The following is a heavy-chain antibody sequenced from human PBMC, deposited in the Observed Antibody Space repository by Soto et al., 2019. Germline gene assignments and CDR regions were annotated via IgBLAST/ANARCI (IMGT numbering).Heavy chain of an antibody. V-gene: IGHV4-61*03. D-gene: IGHD6-25*01. CDR3: ARAYGGYNDHCFDN. CDR1: GGSVSSANYY. Sequence: SETLSLTCAVSGGSVSSANYYWSWIRQPPGKGLEWIGYIYYSGSTNYNPSLTSRVTISRDTSKNHFSLKLSSVTAADTAIYYCARAYGGYNDHCFDNWGRGTLLAVYS. J-gene: IGHJ4*02. CDR2: IYYSGST.